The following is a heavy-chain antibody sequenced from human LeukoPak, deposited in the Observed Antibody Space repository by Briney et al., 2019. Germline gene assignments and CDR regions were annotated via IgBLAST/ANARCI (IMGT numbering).Heavy chain of an antibody. CDR2: FYHGGST. J-gene: IGHJ6*03. Sequence: SETLSLTCTVPGYSISTGYYWDWIRQPPGKGLEWIGTFYHGGSTYYNPSLKSRVTISVDTSKNQFSLNLTSVTAADTAVYYCARVRWFGESYYYYYMDVWGKGTTVTISS. D-gene: IGHD3-10*01. CDR1: GYSISTGYY. CDR3: ARVRWFGESYYYYYMDV. V-gene: IGHV4-38-2*02.